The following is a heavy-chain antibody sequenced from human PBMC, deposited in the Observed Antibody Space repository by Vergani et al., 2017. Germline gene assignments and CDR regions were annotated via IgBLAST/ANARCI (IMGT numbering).Heavy chain of an antibody. CDR3: ARQYYYYYYMDV. CDR2: INHSGST. J-gene: IGHJ6*03. V-gene: IGHV4-34*01. Sequence: QVQLQQWGAGLLTPSETLSLTCAVYGGSFSGYYCNWIRQPPGKGLEWIGEINHSGSTNYNPSLKSRVTISVDTSKNQFSLKLSSVTAADTAVYYCARQYYYYYYMDVWGKGTTVTVSS. CDR1: GGSFSGYY.